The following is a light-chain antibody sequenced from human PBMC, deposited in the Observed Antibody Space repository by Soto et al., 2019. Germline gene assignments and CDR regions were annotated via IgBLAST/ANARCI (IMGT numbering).Light chain of an antibody. J-gene: IGKJ4*01. Sequence: EIVMTQSPATLSVSPGERATLSCRASQSVSINLAWFQQKPGQAPRLLIYGASTRATGIPARFSGSGSGTEFTLTISSLQSEDFAVYYCQQYNNWPLTFGGGTQVEIK. CDR1: QSVSIN. V-gene: IGKV3-15*01. CDR2: GAS. CDR3: QQYNNWPLT.